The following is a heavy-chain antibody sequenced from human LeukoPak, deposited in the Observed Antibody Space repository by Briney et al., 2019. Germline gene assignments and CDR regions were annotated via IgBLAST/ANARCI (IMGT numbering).Heavy chain of an antibody. Sequence: GASVKVSCKASGGTFSSYAISWVRQAPGQGLEWMRGIIPIFGTANYAQKFQGRVTITADESTRTAYMALSSLRSEDTAVYYCARGGPNGYTYAVRYYNWFDPWGQGTLVTVSS. D-gene: IGHD5-24*01. CDR2: IIPIFGTA. CDR3: ARGGPNGYTYAVRYYNWFDP. CDR1: GGTFSSYA. V-gene: IGHV1-69*01. J-gene: IGHJ5*02.